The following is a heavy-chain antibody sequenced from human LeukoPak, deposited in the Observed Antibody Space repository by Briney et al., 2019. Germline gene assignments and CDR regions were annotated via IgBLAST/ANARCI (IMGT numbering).Heavy chain of an antibody. CDR3: TTDSSGYYYDAFDI. CDR1: GLTFSNAW. Sequence: GGSLRLSCAASGLTFSNAWMSWVRQAPGKGLEWVGRIKSKTGGGTTDYAAPVKGRFTISRDDSKNTLYLQMNSLKTEDTAVYYCTTDSSGYYYDAFDIWGQGTMVTVSS. D-gene: IGHD3-22*01. CDR2: IKSKTGGGTT. J-gene: IGHJ3*02. V-gene: IGHV3-15*01.